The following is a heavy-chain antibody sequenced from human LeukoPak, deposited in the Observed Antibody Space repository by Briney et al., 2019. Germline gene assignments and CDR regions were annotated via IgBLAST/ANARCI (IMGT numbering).Heavy chain of an antibody. D-gene: IGHD2-21*02. V-gene: IGHV4-38-2*02. CDR1: DYSISGAYY. CDR2: IYHSGST. Sequence: KPSETLSLTCAVSDYSISGAYYWGWIRQPPGKGLEWIGSIYHSGSTDYNPSLKSRVTISVDTSKNQFSLKLRSVTAADTAVYYCARDQASCGGDCYFDFWGQGTLVTVSS. CDR3: ARDQASCGGDCYFDF. J-gene: IGHJ4*02.